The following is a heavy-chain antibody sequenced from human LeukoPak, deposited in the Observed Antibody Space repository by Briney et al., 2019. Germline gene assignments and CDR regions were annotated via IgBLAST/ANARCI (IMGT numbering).Heavy chain of an antibody. D-gene: IGHD2-15*01. CDR3: TTDFMVVVRGY. CDR1: GFTFSNAW. V-gene: IGHV3-15*01. CDR2: IKSKSDGGTT. J-gene: IGHJ4*02. Sequence: GGSLRLYCAASGFTFSNAWMSWVRQAPGKGLEWVGRIKSKSDGGTTDYAAPVKGRFTISRDDSKNTLYLQMNSLKTEDTAVYYCTTDFMVVVRGYWGQGTLVTVSS.